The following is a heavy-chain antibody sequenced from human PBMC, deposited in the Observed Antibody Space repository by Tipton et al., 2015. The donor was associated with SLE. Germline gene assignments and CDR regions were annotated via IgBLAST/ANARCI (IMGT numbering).Heavy chain of an antibody. J-gene: IGHJ4*02. CDR2: ISSSSSYT. D-gene: IGHD3-22*01. Sequence: SLRLSCEGSGFTFSSYNMNWVRQAPGKGLEWVSAISSSSSYTFYTDSVRGRFTISRDNAKNSLYLQMNSLRAEDTAVYYCARDQYYYDSSGYYYWGQGTLVTVSS. CDR1: GFTFSSYN. V-gene: IGHV3-21*01. CDR3: ARDQYYYDSSGYYY.